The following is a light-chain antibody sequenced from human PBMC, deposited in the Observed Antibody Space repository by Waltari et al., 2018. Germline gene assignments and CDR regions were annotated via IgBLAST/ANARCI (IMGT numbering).Light chain of an antibody. J-gene: IGLJ3*02. CDR3: CSYAGRYTWV. CDR2: DVS. V-gene: IGLV2-11*01. Sequence: QSALTQPRSVSGSPGQSVTIPCTGTSRDVGGYNYVSWFQQHPGKAPKLMIHDVSKRPSGVPDRFSGSKSGNTASLTISGLQADDETDYYCCSYAGRYTWVFGGGTKLTVL. CDR1: SRDVGGYNY.